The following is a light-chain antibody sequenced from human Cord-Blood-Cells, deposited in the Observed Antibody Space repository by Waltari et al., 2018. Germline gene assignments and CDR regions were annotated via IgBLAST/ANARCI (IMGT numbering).Light chain of an antibody. J-gene: IGLJ3*02. CDR3: QSYDSSLSGSRV. CDR1: SSDVGGYNY. CDR2: DVS. V-gene: IGLV2-14*01. Sequence: QSALTQPASVSGSPGQSITISCTGTSSDVGGYNYVSWYQQHPGKAPKLMIYDVSKRPSGVSNRFSGSKSGNTASLTISGLQAEDEADYYCQSYDSSLSGSRVFGGGTKLTVL.